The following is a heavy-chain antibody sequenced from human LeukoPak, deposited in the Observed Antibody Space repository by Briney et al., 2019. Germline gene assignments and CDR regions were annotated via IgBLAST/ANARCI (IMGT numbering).Heavy chain of an antibody. V-gene: IGHV3-11*04. CDR1: GFTFSDYY. Sequence: GGSLRLSCAASGFTFSDYYMSWIRQAPGKGLEWVSYISSSGSTIYYADSVKGRFTISRDNAKNSLYLQMNSLRAEDTAVYYCARGPTPSFYYGSGSYYSLDYWGQGTLVTVSS. CDR3: ARGPTPSFYYGSGSYYSLDY. J-gene: IGHJ4*02. D-gene: IGHD3-10*01. CDR2: ISSSGSTI.